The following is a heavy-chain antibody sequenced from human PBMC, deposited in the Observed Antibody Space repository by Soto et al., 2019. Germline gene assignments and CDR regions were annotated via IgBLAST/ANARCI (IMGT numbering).Heavy chain of an antibody. CDR3: AKASGWFGEFDY. V-gene: IGHV3-23*01. Sequence: EVQLLESGGGLVQPGGSLRLSCAASGFTFSSYAMSWVRKAPGKGLEWVSAISGSGGSTYYADSVKGRFTISRDNSKNALYLQMNSLRADDTAVYYCAKASGWFGEFDYWGQGTLVTVSS. J-gene: IGHJ4*02. CDR1: GFTFSSYA. D-gene: IGHD3-10*01. CDR2: ISGSGGST.